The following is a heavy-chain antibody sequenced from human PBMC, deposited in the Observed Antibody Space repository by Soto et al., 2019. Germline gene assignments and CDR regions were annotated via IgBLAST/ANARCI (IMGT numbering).Heavy chain of an antibody. V-gene: IGHV3-48*03. D-gene: IGHD2-2*01. J-gene: IGHJ5*02. CDR1: GFTFSSYE. CDR3: ASVRDTCSSTSCYWDWFDP. CDR2: ISSSGSTI. Sequence: GGSLRLSCAASGFTFSSYEMNWVRQAPGKGLEWVSYISSSGSTIYYADSVKGRFTISRDNAKNLLYLQMNSLRAEDTAVYYCASVRDTCSSTSCYWDWFDPWGQGTLVTVSS.